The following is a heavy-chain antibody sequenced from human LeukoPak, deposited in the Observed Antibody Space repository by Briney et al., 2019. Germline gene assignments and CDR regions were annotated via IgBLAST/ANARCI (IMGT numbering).Heavy chain of an antibody. CDR1: GYNFTNYW. Sequence: GESLKISFEGSGYNFTNYWIAWVRQMPGKGLEWMGIVYPGGSDTRYSPSFQGQVTISADKSISTAYLQWNSLKASDTAMYYCARERCSGGSCSPFDYWGQGTLVTVSS. J-gene: IGHJ4*02. D-gene: IGHD2-15*01. V-gene: IGHV5-51*01. CDR2: VYPGGSDT. CDR3: ARERCSGGSCSPFDY.